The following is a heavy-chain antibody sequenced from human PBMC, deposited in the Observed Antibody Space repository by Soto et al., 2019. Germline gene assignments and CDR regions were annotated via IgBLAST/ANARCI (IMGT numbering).Heavy chain of an antibody. Sequence: SETLSLTCGVYGGSFSGYYWSWIRQPPGKGLEWIGEINHSGSTNYNPSLKSRVTISVDTSKNQFSLKLSSVTAADTAVYYCASAYDYIWGSYRSFDYWGQGTLVTVSS. J-gene: IGHJ4*02. D-gene: IGHD3-16*02. CDR1: GGSFSGYY. CDR3: ASAYDYIWGSYRSFDY. V-gene: IGHV4-34*01. CDR2: INHSGST.